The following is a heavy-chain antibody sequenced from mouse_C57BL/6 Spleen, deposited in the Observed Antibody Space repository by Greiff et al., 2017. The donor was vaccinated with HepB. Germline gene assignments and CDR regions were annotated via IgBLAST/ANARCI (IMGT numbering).Heavy chain of an antibody. J-gene: IGHJ1*03. CDR1: GYSITSGYY. D-gene: IGHD1-1*01. Sequence: EVQLQESGPGLVKPSQSLSLTCSVTGYSITSGYYWNWIRQFPGNKLEWMGYISYDGSNNYNPSLKNRISITRDTSKNQFFLKLNSVTTEDTATYYCARDLYGWYFDVWGTGTTVTVSS. CDR2: ISYDGSN. V-gene: IGHV3-6*01. CDR3: ARDLYGWYFDV.